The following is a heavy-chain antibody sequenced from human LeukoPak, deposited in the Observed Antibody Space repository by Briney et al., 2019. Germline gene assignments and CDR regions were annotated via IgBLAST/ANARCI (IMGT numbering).Heavy chain of an antibody. Sequence: GGSLRLSCAASGFTFSSYGMHWVRQAPGKGLEWVAFIRYDGSNKYYADSVKGRFTISRDNSKNTLYLQMDSLRAEDTAVYYCAKDSPFTIFGEGLDYWGQGTLVTVSS. V-gene: IGHV3-30*02. J-gene: IGHJ4*02. CDR1: GFTFSSYG. D-gene: IGHD3-3*01. CDR3: AKDSPFTIFGEGLDY. CDR2: IRYDGSNK.